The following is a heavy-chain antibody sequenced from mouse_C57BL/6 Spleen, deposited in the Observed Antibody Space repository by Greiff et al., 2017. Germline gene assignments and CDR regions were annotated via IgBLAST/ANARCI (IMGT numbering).Heavy chain of an antibody. CDR2: IYPRSGNT. CDR1: GYTFTSYG. Sequence: VQVVESGAELARPGASVKLSCKASGYTFTSYGISWVKQRTGQGLEWIGEIYPRSGNTYYNEKFKGKATLTADKSSSTAYMELRSLTSEDSAVYFCARWPSSGSLDYWGQGTTLTVSS. V-gene: IGHV1-81*01. J-gene: IGHJ2*01. CDR3: ARWPSSGSLDY. D-gene: IGHD1-1*01.